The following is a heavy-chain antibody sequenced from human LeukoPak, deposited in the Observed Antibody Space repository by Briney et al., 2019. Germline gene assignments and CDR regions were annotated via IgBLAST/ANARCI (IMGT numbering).Heavy chain of an antibody. V-gene: IGHV4-59*01. CDR2: IHYTGST. CDR1: GGSISSYY. D-gene: IGHD6-19*01. Sequence: SETLSLTCTVSGGSISSYYWSWIRQAPGKELECIGYIHYTGSTNYNPSLKSRVTISVETSKNQFSLKLKSVTAADTAVYYCARLSSGWPTDDYWGQGTLVTVSS. J-gene: IGHJ4*02. CDR3: ARLSSGWPTDDY.